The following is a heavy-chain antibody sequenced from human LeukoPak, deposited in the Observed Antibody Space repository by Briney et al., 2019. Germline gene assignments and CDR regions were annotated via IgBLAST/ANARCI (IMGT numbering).Heavy chain of an antibody. CDR1: EYSFTNYW. CDR2: IYPGDSGTRYT. J-gene: IGHJ5*02. Sequence: GESLKISCKGSEYSFTNYWIAWVRQMPGQGLEGMGIIYPGDSGTRYTRYSPSFQGQVTISADKSISTAFLQWSSLKASDSAMYYCARMSRGRIPNWFDPWGQGTLVAVSS. CDR3: ARMSRGRIPNWFDP. V-gene: IGHV5-51*01.